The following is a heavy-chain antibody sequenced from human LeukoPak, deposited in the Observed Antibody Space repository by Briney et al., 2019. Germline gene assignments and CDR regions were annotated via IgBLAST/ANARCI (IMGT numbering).Heavy chain of an antibody. CDR2: IYYSGST. D-gene: IGHD4-17*01. J-gene: IGHJ4*02. CDR3: ARVDGDYLGFDY. Sequence: PSETLSLTCTVSGGSISSGDYYWSRVRQPPGKGLEWIGYIYYSGSTYYNPSLKSRVTISVDTSKNQFSLKLSSVTAADTAVYYCARVDGDYLGFDYWGQGTLVTVSS. V-gene: IGHV4-30-4*01. CDR1: GGSISSGDYY.